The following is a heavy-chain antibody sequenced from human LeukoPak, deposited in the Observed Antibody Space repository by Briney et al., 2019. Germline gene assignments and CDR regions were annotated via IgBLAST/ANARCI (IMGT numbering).Heavy chain of an antibody. D-gene: IGHD3-3*01. V-gene: IGHV4-59*01. CDR1: GGSISSYY. J-gene: IGHJ5*02. CDR3: AREEIFGNISP. CDR2: IYYSGST. Sequence: SETLSLTCTVSGGSISSYYWSWIRQPPGRGLEWIGYIYYSGSTSYNPSLKSRVTISVDTSKNQFSLKLSSVTAADTAVYYCAREEIFGNISPWGQGTLVTVSS.